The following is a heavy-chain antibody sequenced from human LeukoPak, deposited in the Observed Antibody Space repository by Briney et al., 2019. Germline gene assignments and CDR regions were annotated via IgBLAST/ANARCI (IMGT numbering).Heavy chain of an antibody. J-gene: IGHJ2*01. CDR3: ARGGRMGYQLLFRYVDL. V-gene: IGHV4-34*01. CDR2: INHSGST. Sequence: SETLSLTCAVYGGSFSGYYWSWIRQPPGKGLEWIGEINHSGSTNYNPSLKSRVTISVDTSKNQFSLKLSSVTAADTAVYYCARGGRMGYQLLFRYVDLWGRGTLVTVSS. D-gene: IGHD2-2*01. CDR1: GGSFSGYY.